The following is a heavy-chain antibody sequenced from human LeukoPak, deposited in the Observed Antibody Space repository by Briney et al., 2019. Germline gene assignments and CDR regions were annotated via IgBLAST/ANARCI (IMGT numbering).Heavy chain of an antibody. Sequence: KPSETLSLTCTVSGGSISSYYWNWIRQPAGKGLEWIGHIYTSGSANYNPALKSRVSMSVDTSKNQFFLKLSSVTAADTAVYYCASSVDTAMVGGYWGQGTLVTVSS. D-gene: IGHD5-18*01. J-gene: IGHJ4*02. V-gene: IGHV4-4*07. CDR2: IYTSGSA. CDR1: GGSISSYY. CDR3: ASSVDTAMVGGY.